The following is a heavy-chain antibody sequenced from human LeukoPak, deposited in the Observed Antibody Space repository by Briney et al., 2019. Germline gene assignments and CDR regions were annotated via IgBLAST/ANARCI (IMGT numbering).Heavy chain of an antibody. CDR3: ARDRDGYNTPTPNDFDI. Sequence: SVNVSCKASVYTFTGYYMHGVRQAAGQGLEWVGWINPNSGGTNYAQKFQGRFTMTRDKSISTAYIQMSRLRSDDTAVYYCARDRDGYNTPTPNDFDIWGKGTMVTVSS. D-gene: IGHD5-24*01. CDR2: INPNSGGT. J-gene: IGHJ3*02. CDR1: VYTFTGYY. V-gene: IGHV1-2*02.